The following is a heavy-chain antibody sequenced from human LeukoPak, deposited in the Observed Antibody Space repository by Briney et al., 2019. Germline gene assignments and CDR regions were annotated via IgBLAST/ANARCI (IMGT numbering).Heavy chain of an antibody. CDR1: GFTFRSYE. J-gene: IGHJ4*02. Sequence: PGGSLRLSCAASGFTFRSYEMNWVRQAPGKGLEWVGFIRSKVYGWTTEYAASVKGRFTISRDDSKSIAYLQMNSLKTEDTAVYYCTRVWLQYFDYWGQGTLVTVSS. CDR2: IRSKVYGWTT. V-gene: IGHV3-49*04. D-gene: IGHD5-24*01. CDR3: TRVWLQYFDY.